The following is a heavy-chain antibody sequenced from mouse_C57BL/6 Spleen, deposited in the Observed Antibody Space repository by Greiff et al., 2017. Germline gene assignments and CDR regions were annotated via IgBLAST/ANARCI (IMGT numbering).Heavy chain of an antibody. CDR2: ISDGGSYT. D-gene: IGHD3-2*02. Sequence: EVNVVESGGGLVKPGGSLKLSCAASGFTFSSYAMSWVRQTPEKRLEWVATISDGGSYTYYPDNVKGRFTISRDNAKNNLYLQMSHLKSEDTAMYYCASTAQATDFDYWGQGTTLTVSS. V-gene: IGHV5-4*03. CDR3: ASTAQATDFDY. J-gene: IGHJ2*01. CDR1: GFTFSSYA.